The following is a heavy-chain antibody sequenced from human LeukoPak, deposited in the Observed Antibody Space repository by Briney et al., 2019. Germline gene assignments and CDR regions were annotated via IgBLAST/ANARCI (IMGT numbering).Heavy chain of an antibody. CDR3: ATASWGGYFDY. D-gene: IGHD7-27*01. CDR1: GYTFTSYY. Sequence: ASVKVSCKASGYTFTSYYMHWVRQAPGQGLEWMGIINPSGGSTSYAQKFQGRVTMTRDTSTSTVYMELSSLRSEDTAVYYCATASWGGYFDYWGQGTLVTVSS. CDR2: INPSGGST. V-gene: IGHV1-46*01. J-gene: IGHJ4*02.